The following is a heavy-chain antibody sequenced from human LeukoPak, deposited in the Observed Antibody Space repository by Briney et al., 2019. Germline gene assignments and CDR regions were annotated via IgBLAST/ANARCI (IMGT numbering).Heavy chain of an antibody. CDR1: GFTFSSYA. CDR2: ISGSGGST. J-gene: IGHJ5*02. CDR3: AKGGSGWYLNWFDP. D-gene: IGHD6-19*01. Sequence: GGSRRLSCAASGFTFSSYAMSWVRQAPGKGLEWVSAISGSGGSTYYADSVKGRFTISRDNSKNTLYLQMNSLRAEDTAVYYCAKGGSGWYLNWFDPWGQGTLVTVSS. V-gene: IGHV3-23*01.